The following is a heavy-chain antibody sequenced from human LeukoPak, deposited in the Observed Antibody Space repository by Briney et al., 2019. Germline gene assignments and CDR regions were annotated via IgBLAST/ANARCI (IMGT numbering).Heavy chain of an antibody. V-gene: IGHV1-18*01. CDR2: ISACNGNT. D-gene: IGHD3-22*01. J-gene: IGHJ4*02. CDR3: ARDLFEAYYYDSSGSVYYFDY. Sequence: ASVKVSCKASGYTFTSYGISWVRQAPGQGLEWMGWISACNGNTNYAQKLQGRVTMTTDTSTSTAYMELRSLRSDDTAVYYCARDLFEAYYYDSSGSVYYFDYWGQGTLVTVSS. CDR1: GYTFTSYG.